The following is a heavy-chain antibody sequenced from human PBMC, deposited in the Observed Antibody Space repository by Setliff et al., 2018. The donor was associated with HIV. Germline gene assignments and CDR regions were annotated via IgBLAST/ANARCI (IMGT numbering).Heavy chain of an antibody. CDR1: GGTFSTSA. CDR3: ARRHFYDSSGQVWAFDI. Sequence: SVKVSCKASGGTFSTSAISWMRQAPGQGLEWMGGIIPFLGSANYAQKFRGRLTITADASSSTAYMDLSSLTSEDTAVYYCARRHFYDSSGQVWAFDIWGQGTMVTVSS. J-gene: IGHJ3*02. CDR2: IIPFLGSA. D-gene: IGHD3-22*01. V-gene: IGHV1-69*13.